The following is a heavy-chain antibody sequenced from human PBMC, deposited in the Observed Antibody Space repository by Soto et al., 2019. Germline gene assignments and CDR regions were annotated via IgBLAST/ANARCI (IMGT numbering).Heavy chain of an antibody. V-gene: IGHV4-61*01. CDR1: GGSVSSGSYY. J-gene: IGHJ4*02. D-gene: IGHD2-15*01. Sequence: KPSETLSLTCTVSGGSVSSGSYYWSWIRQPPGKGLEWIGYIYYSGSTNYNPSLKSRVTISVDTSKNQFSLKLSSVTAADTAVYYCARGGWDCSGGSCYPDLDYWGQGTLVTVSS. CDR3: ARGGWDCSGGSCYPDLDY. CDR2: IYYSGST.